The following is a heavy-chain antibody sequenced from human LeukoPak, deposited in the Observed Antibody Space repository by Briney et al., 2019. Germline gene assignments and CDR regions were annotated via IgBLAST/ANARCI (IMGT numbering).Heavy chain of an antibody. J-gene: IGHJ4*02. CDR1: GYTFTSYG. CDR3: ARGFNRYYYDSSGYYWD. Sequence: ASVKVSCKASGYTFTSYGINWVRQATGQGLEWMGWMNPNSGNTGYAQKFQGRVTMTRNTSISTAYMELSSLRSEDTAVYYCARGFNRYYYDSSGYYWDWGQGTLVTVSS. D-gene: IGHD3-22*01. V-gene: IGHV1-8*01. CDR2: MNPNSGNT.